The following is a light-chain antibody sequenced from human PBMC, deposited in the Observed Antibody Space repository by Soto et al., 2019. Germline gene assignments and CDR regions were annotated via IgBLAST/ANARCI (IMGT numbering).Light chain of an antibody. CDR3: QQYGSSPMYT. CDR1: QSVSSTY. Sequence: EIVLTQSPGTLSLSPGERATLSCRASQSVSSTYLAWYQQKPGQAPRLLIYGASRWPTGIPDRFSGSGSGTDFTLAISRLELEDFAVYYCQQYGSSPMYTFGQGTKLEIK. CDR2: GAS. V-gene: IGKV3-20*01. J-gene: IGKJ2*01.